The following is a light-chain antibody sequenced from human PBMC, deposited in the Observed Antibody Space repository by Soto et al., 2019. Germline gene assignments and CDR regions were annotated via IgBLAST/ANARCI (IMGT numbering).Light chain of an antibody. CDR1: SSNIGNNY. CDR2: DNN. V-gene: IGLV1-51*01. Sequence: QSVLTQPPSVSAAPGQRVTISCSGSSSNIGNNYVFWYQQLPGTAPKLLIYDNNNPPSGIPDRFSGSKSGTSATLGITGLQTGDEADYYCGTWDSSLSAVFGGGTKLTVL. CDR3: GTWDSSLSAV. J-gene: IGLJ2*01.